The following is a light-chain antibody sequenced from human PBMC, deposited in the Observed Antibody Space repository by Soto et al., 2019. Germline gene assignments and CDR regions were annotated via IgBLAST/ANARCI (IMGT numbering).Light chain of an antibody. J-gene: IGKJ4*01. Sequence: DIQLTQSPSFLSASVGDRVTITCRASQGICSFLAWYQEKPGKAPKLLIYAASTLQSGVPSRFTGGGSGTEFNLTISSLQTEYFATYSCQQIKSFPLTFGGGTKVEIK. CDR1: QGICSF. CDR3: QQIKSFPLT. V-gene: IGKV1-9*01. CDR2: AAS.